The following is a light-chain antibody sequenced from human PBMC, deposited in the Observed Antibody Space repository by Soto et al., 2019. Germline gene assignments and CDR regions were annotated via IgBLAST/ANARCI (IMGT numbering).Light chain of an antibody. J-gene: IGKJ5*01. CDR1: QTVSSNY. Sequence: EIILTQSPDTLSLSPGERATLSCRASQTVSSNYLAWCQQRPGQAPRLLIYGASTRAAGIPDRFSGSGSGPDFTLTITRLEPEDSAVYFCQQYTGPPTTFGQGTRLEIK. V-gene: IGKV3-20*01. CDR3: QQYTGPPTT. CDR2: GAS.